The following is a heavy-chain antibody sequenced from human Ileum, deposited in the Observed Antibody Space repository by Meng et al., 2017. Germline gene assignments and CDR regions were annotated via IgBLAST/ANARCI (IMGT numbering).Heavy chain of an antibody. CDR2: ISHSGSA. Sequence: QVPLQGSGPGLGRPSGTLSLTCAFSSGSISSNTYWSWVRQPPGKGLEWIGQISHSGSAYYNPSLKSRVTMSVDKSKSQFSLMLTSVTAADTAIYYCARHGGYSQDFWGQGTLVTVSS. CDR1: SGSISSNTY. D-gene: IGHD4-23*01. J-gene: IGHJ4*02. V-gene: IGHV4-4*02. CDR3: ARHGGYSQDF.